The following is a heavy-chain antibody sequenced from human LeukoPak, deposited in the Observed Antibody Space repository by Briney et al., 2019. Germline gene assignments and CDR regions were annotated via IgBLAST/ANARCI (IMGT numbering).Heavy chain of an antibody. CDR2: INHSGST. CDR1: GGSLSGYY. D-gene: IGHD3-22*01. V-gene: IGHV4-34*01. J-gene: IGHJ4*02. Sequence: SETLSLTCAVYGGSLSGYYWSWIRQPPGKGLEWIGEINHSGSTNYNPSLKSRVTISVDTSKNQFSLKLSSVTAADTAVYYCARDYYDSSGYYYGIHDYWGQGTLVTVSS. CDR3: ARDYYDSSGYYYGIHDY.